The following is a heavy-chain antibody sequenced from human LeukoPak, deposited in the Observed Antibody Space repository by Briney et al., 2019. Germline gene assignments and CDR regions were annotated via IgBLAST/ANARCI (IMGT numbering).Heavy chain of an antibody. Sequence: PGGSLRLSCAAAGFTFSSYAMQWVRQAPGKGLEWVAVISYDGSNKYYADSLKGRFTISRDNARNSLYLQMNSLRAEDTAVYYCHYDSSGHDAFDIWGQGTMVTVSS. J-gene: IGHJ3*02. D-gene: IGHD3-22*01. CDR3: HYDSSGHDAFDI. CDR2: ISYDGSNK. V-gene: IGHV3-30-3*01. CDR1: GFTFSSYA.